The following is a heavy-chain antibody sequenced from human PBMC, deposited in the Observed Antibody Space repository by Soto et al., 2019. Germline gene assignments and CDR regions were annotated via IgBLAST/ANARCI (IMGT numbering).Heavy chain of an antibody. CDR3: ARTLYSSSWRHYYYYMDV. Sequence: PSETLSLTCTVSGGSISSYYWSWIRQPPGKGLEWIGYIYYSGNTNYNPSIKSRVTISVETSKNQFSLKLSSVTAADTAVYFCARTLYSSSWRHYYYYMDVWGKGTTVTVSS. V-gene: IGHV4-59*08. J-gene: IGHJ6*03. D-gene: IGHD6-13*01. CDR2: IYYSGNT. CDR1: GGSISSYY.